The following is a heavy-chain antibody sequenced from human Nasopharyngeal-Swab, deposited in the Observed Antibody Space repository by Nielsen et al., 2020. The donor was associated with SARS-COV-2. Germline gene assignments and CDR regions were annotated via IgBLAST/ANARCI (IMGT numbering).Heavy chain of an antibody. Sequence: GESLKISCAASGFTFSSYAMHWVRQAPGKGLEWVAVISYDGSNKYYADSVKGRFTISRDNSKNTLYLQMNSLRAEDTAVYYCARDEGCFDYWGQGTLVTVS. J-gene: IGHJ4*02. D-gene: IGHD2-15*01. CDR3: ARDEGCFDY. V-gene: IGHV3-30-3*01. CDR1: GFTFSSYA. CDR2: ISYDGSNK.